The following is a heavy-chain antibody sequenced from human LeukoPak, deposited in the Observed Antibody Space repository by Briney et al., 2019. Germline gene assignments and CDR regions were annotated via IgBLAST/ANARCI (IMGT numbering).Heavy chain of an antibody. J-gene: IGHJ4*02. CDR3: ARGYSSGWYDY. CDR2: ISSSSSYI. D-gene: IGHD6-19*01. V-gene: IGHV3-21*01. CDR1: GFTFSSYS. Sequence: GGSLRLSCAASGFTFSSYSMNWVRQAPGKGLEWVSSISSSSSYIYYADPVKGRFTISRDNAKNSLYLQMNSLRAEDTAVYYCARGYSSGWYDYWGQGTLVTVSS.